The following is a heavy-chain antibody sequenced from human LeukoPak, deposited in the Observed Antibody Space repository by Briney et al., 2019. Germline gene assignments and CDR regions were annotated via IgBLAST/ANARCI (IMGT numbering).Heavy chain of an antibody. CDR2: NSAGST. CDR3: ARDTVTTFRFRDYYYYGMDV. J-gene: IGHJ6*02. Sequence: GGSLRLSCAASGFTVSTSYMNWVRQAPGKRLEWVSVNSAGSTYYADSVKGRFTISRDNSKNTLYLQMNSLRAEDAAVYYCARDTVTTFRFRDYYYYGMDVWGQGTTVTVSS. D-gene: IGHD4-17*01. CDR1: GFTVSTSY. V-gene: IGHV3-53*01.